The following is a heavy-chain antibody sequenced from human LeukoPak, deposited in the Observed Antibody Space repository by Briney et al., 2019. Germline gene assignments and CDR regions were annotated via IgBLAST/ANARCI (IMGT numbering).Heavy chain of an antibody. D-gene: IGHD3-9*01. CDR2: ISAYNGNT. CDR1: GYTFTSYG. Sequence: GASVKVSCKASGYTFTSYGVTWVRQAPGEGLEWMGWISAYNGNTNYAQNVQGRVTMSRDTSTSTAYMELRSLRSDDTAVYYCARGRYFDWFQTFKPDYYYYMDVWGKGTTVTISS. J-gene: IGHJ6*03. V-gene: IGHV1-18*01. CDR3: ARGRYFDWFQTFKPDYYYYMDV.